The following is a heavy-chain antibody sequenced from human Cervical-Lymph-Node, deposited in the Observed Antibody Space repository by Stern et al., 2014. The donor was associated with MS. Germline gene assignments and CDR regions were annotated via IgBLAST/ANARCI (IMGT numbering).Heavy chain of an antibody. D-gene: IGHD1-26*01. CDR3: TRVAVGAR. CDR2: IYPDGSTT. V-gene: IGHV3-74*01. Sequence: EVQLVEYGGGLVQPGGSLRLPCAASGFIFSNNWMYWVRQAPGQGLVWVSRIYPDGSTTNYADSVKGRFILSIVKAKNTEDMPKNSLRAEDTAVYYCTRVAVGARWGQGTLVTVSS. J-gene: IGHJ4*02. CDR1: GFIFSNNW.